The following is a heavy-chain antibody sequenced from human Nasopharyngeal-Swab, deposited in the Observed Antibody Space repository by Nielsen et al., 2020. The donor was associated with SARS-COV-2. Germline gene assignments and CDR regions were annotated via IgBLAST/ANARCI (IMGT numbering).Heavy chain of an antibody. CDR3: ARLTSSGITMIGAFDI. Sequence: SETLSLTCTVSGGSISSSSYYWGWIRQPPGKGLERIGSIYYSGSTYYNPSLKSRVTISVDTSKNQFSLKLSSVTAADTAVYYCARLTSSGITMIGAFDIWGQGTMVTVSS. J-gene: IGHJ3*02. CDR2: IYYSGST. CDR1: GGSISSSSYY. V-gene: IGHV4-39*07. D-gene: IGHD3-22*01.